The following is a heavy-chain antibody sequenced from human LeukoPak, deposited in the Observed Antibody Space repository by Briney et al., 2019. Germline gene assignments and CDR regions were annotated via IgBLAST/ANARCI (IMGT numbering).Heavy chain of an antibody. D-gene: IGHD2-2*01. CDR3: AKDFEYCSSTSCPTYYYYGMDV. CDR1: GFTFSSYA. CDR2: ISGSGGST. V-gene: IGHV3-23*01. Sequence: PGGSLRLSCAASGFTFSSYAMSWVRQAPGEGLEWVSAISGSGGSTYYADSVKGRFTISRDNSKNTLYLQMNSLRAEDTAVYYCAKDFEYCSSTSCPTYYYYGMDVWGQGTTVTVSS. J-gene: IGHJ6*02.